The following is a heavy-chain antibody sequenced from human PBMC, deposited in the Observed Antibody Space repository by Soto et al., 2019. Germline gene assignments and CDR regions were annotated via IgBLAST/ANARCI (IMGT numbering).Heavy chain of an antibody. Sequence: PSETLSLTCAVYGGSFSGYYWTWIRQPPGTGLEWIGEINHSGSTNYIPSLKSRVTISVDTSKNQFSLKLSSVTAADTAVYYCASNSYGYTFYDDWGQGTLVTVSS. CDR3: ASNSYGYTFYDD. J-gene: IGHJ4*02. CDR2: INHSGST. V-gene: IGHV4-34*01. CDR1: GGSFSGYY. D-gene: IGHD5-18*01.